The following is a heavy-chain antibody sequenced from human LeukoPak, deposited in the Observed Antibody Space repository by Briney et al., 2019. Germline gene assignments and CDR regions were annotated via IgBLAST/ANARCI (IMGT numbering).Heavy chain of an antibody. CDR2: INPNSGGT. CDR1: GYTFTGYY. V-gene: IGHV1-2*02. CDR3: ARQYGDYVSGLGY. J-gene: IGHJ4*02. Sequence: ASVKVSCKASGYTFTGYYMHWVRQAPGQGLEWMGWINPNSGGTNYAQKFQGRVTMTRDTSISTAYMELSRLRSDDTAVYYCARQYGDYVSGLGYWGQGTLVTVSS. D-gene: IGHD4-17*01.